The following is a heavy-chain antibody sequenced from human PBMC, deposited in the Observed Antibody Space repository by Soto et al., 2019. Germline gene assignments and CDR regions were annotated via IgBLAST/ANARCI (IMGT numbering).Heavy chain of an antibody. CDR2: IFHTGSA. Sequence: QVQLQESGPGLMKPSGPLSLTCAVSGGSITSNWWSWVRQPPGKGLEGIAEIFHTGSADYNPSLMGRLTILMDKSRNHLSPNLNSVTAADTAVYYCARHIAVSGARGFDHWGQGTLVTVSS. CDR3: ARHIAVSGARGFDH. J-gene: IGHJ4*02. D-gene: IGHD2-21*01. V-gene: IGHV4-4*02. CDR1: GGSITSNW.